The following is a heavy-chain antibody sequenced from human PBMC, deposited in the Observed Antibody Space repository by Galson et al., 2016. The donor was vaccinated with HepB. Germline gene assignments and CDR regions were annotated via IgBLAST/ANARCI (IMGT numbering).Heavy chain of an antibody. J-gene: IGHJ4*02. Sequence: SLRLSCAASGFIVSQNYMSWVRQAPGKGLEWVSVVYSGGGTHHADSVKGRFTTSRDFSKDTLYLQLNSPRAEDTAVYYCASVPDHIYGKRDYFPHQIDYWGRGARVTVSS. D-gene: IGHD3-10*01. CDR3: ASVPDHIYGKRDYFPHQIDY. CDR2: VYSGGGT. V-gene: IGHV3-53*01. CDR1: GFIVSQNY.